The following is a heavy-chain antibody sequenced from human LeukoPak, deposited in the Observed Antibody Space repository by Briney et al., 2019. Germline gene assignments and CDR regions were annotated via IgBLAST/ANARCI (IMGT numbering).Heavy chain of an antibody. CDR1: GFTFSSYG. V-gene: IGHV3-30*18. Sequence: GGSLRLSCAASGFTFSSYGMHWVRQAPGKGLEWVAVISYDGSNKYYADSVKGRFTISRDNSKNTLYLQMNSLRAEDTAVYYCAKDREYYDFWSGYYGHYYGMDVWGQGTTVTVSS. CDR2: ISYDGSNK. CDR3: AKDREYYDFWSGYYGHYYGMDV. D-gene: IGHD3-3*01. J-gene: IGHJ6*02.